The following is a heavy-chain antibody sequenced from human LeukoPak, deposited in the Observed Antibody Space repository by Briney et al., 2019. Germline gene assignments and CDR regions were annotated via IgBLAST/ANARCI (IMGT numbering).Heavy chain of an antibody. D-gene: IGHD2-2*01. V-gene: IGHV4-34*01. CDR3: ARGIVVVPAAYDY. CDR1: GGSFSGYY. CDR2: INHSGST. J-gene: IGHJ4*02. Sequence: SETLSLTCAVYGGSFSGYYWSWIRQPPGKGLEWIGEINHSGSTSYSPSLKSRVTISVDTSKNHFSLKLSSVTAADTAVYYCARGIVVVPAAYDYWGQGTLVTVSS.